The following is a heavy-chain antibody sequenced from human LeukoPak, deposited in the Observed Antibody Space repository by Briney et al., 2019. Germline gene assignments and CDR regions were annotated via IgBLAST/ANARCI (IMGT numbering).Heavy chain of an antibody. CDR3: ARAKYNSGWYGAFDI. V-gene: IGHV1-24*01. J-gene: IGHJ3*02. CDR1: GYTLSEIS. D-gene: IGHD6-19*01. CDR2: FDPEDGET. Sequence: ASVKVSCKVSGYTLSEISMQWVRQAPGKGLEWMGGFDPEDGETIYAQKFQGRVTMTEDTSTDTAYMELSSLRFEDTAVYYCARAKYNSGWYGAFDIWGQGTMVTVSS.